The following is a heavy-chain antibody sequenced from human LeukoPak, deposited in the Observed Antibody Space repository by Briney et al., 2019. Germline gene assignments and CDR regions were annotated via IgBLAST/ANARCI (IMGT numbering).Heavy chain of an antibody. Sequence: GGSLRLSCAASGFTFDDYAMHWVRQAPGKGLEWVSGISWHSGSIGYADSVKGRFTISRDNAKNSLYLQMNSLRAEDTALYYCAKEGGDCSGGSCYLGYWGQGTLVTVSS. V-gene: IGHV3-9*01. CDR2: ISWHSGSI. J-gene: IGHJ4*02. CDR3: AKEGGDCSGGSCYLGY. D-gene: IGHD2-15*01. CDR1: GFTFDDYA.